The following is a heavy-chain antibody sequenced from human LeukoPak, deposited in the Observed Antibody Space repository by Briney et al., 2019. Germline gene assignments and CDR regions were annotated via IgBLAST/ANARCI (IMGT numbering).Heavy chain of an antibody. CDR1: GYTFTSYG. J-gene: IGHJ4*02. Sequence: ASVNVSCKASGYTFTSYGISWVRQAPGQGLEWMGWISAYNGNTNYAQKLQGRVTMTTDTSTSTAYMELRSLRSDDTAVYYCATTYYYGSGSYYKSYYFDYWGQGTLVTVSS. D-gene: IGHD3-10*01. CDR3: ATTYYYGSGSYYKSYYFDY. CDR2: ISAYNGNT. V-gene: IGHV1-18*01.